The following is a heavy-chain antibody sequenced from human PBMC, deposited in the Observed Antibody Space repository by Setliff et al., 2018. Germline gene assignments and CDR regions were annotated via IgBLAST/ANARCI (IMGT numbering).Heavy chain of an antibody. CDR3: ARESTAKNFWGEYSDY. Sequence: GASVKVSCKASGDTFSSSAISWVRQAPGQGLEWMGGIIPIFGTANYAQKFQGRVTITADESTNTVYMQLSSLRSEDTAVYYCARESTAKNFWGEYSDYWGQGTLVTVSS. J-gene: IGHJ4*02. CDR2: IIPIFGTA. V-gene: IGHV1-69*13. CDR1: GDTFSSSA. D-gene: IGHD3-3*01.